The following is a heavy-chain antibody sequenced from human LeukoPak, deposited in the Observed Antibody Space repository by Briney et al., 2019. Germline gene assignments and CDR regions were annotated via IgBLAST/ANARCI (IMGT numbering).Heavy chain of an antibody. Sequence: SETLSLTCTVSGGSISSHYWSWIRQPPGKGLEWIGYISSSGSTHYNPSLESRVTISEETSRTQFSLKLNSVTASDTAVYYCARYNGLFDSWGQGTLVTVSS. CDR3: ARYNGLFDS. CDR1: GGSISSHY. D-gene: IGHD1-1*01. V-gene: IGHV4-4*09. J-gene: IGHJ4*02. CDR2: ISSSGST.